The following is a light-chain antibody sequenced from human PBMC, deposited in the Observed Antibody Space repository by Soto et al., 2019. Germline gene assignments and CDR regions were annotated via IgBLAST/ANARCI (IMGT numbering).Light chain of an antibody. CDR2: EVS. J-gene: IGLJ1*01. CDR1: TSDVGAYNY. CDR3: GSYTSSSNYV. V-gene: IGLV2-14*01. Sequence: QSALTQPASVSGSPGQSITISCTGTTSDVGAYNYVSWYQQQSGKAPKLMIHEVSNRPSGVSNRFSGSKSGNTASLTISGLQAEDEADYYCGSYTSSSNYVFGTGTKVTVL.